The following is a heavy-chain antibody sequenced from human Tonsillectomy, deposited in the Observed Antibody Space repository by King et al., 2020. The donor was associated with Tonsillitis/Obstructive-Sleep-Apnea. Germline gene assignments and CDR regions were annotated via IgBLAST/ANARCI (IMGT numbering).Heavy chain of an antibody. J-gene: IGHJ3*02. Sequence: VQLVESGGGLVQPGGSLRLSCSASGFTFSSYAMHWVRQAPGKGLEYVSAISSNGGNTYSADSVKGRFTISRDNSKNTLYLQMSSLRAEDTAVYYCVKDRDYYDSSGLDAFGIWGQGTLVTVSS. CDR3: VKDRDYYDSSGLDAFGI. D-gene: IGHD3-22*01. V-gene: IGHV3-64D*06. CDR2: ISSNGGNT. CDR1: GFTFSSYA.